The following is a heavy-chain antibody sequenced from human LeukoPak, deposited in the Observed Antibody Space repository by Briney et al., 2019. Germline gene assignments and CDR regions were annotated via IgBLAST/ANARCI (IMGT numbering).Heavy chain of an antibody. Sequence: ASVKVSCKVSGYALTELSMHWVRQAPGQGLEWMGWINPNSGGTNYAQKFQGRVTMTRDTSISTAYMELSRLRSDDTAVYYCARGRFGEFYHDYWGQGTLVTVSS. CDR2: INPNSGGT. CDR1: GYALTELS. V-gene: IGHV1-2*02. CDR3: ARGRFGEFYHDY. D-gene: IGHD3-10*01. J-gene: IGHJ4*02.